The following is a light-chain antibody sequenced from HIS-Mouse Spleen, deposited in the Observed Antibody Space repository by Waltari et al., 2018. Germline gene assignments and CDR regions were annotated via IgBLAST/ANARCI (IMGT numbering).Light chain of an antibody. CDR3: SSYTSSSTL. V-gene: IGLV2-14*03. CDR1: SRDVGGYNY. Sequence: QSALTQPASVSGSPGQSITISCTGTSRDVGGYNYVSWYQQHPGKAPKLMIDDVSNRPSGVSKRFSGSESCNTASLTISGLQAEDEADYYCSSYTSSSTLFGGGTKLTVL. J-gene: IGLJ3*02. CDR2: DVS.